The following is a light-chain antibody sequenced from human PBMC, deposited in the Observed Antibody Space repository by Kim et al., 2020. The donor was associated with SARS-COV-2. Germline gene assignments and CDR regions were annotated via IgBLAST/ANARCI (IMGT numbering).Light chain of an antibody. J-gene: IGLJ3*02. CDR3: QSYDSSNWV. CDR1: SGSIASNY. V-gene: IGLV6-57*02. Sequence: GKTVTTSGTGSSGSIASNYVQWYQQRPGSAPTTVIYDDNQRPSGVPDRFSGSIDSSSNSASLTISGLKTEDEADYYCQSYDSSNWVFGGGTQLTVL. CDR2: DDN.